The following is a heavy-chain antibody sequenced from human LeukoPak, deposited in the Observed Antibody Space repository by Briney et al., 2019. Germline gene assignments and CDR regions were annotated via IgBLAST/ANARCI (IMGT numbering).Heavy chain of an antibody. Sequence: GSLRLSCAASGFTVSSNYMSWLRQPPGKGREGIGYIYYTGNTNYNTSLKSRVNISVDTSNNQFSLKLSSVTAADTAVYYCATHRGGAEWLNWFDPWGQGTLVTVSS. D-gene: IGHD5-24*01. J-gene: IGHJ5*02. V-gene: IGHV4-59*08. CDR3: ATHRGGAEWLNWFDP. CDR1: GFTVSSNY. CDR2: IYYTGNT.